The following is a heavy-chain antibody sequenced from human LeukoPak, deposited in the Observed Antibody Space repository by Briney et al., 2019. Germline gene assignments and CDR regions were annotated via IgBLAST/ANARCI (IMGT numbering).Heavy chain of an antibody. D-gene: IGHD2-15*01. J-gene: IGHJ4*02. CDR1: GFTFSGYA. CDR2: INAFGAGT. V-gene: IGHV3-23*01. CDR3: AKVALGYCSGSSCYYFDY. Sequence: GGSLRLSCEASGFTFSGYAMSWVRQAPGKGLEWVSSINAFGAGTYYADSVKGRFTISRDNSKNTLYLQMNSLRAEDTALYYCAKVALGYCSGSSCYYFDYGGQGTLVTVSS.